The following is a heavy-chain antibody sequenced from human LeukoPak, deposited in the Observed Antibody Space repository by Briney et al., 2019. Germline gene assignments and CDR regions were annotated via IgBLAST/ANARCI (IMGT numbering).Heavy chain of an antibody. CDR2: ISSSSSYI. CDR3: AREGYAIWFDP. D-gene: IGHD2-8*01. CDR1: GFTFSSYS. J-gene: IGHJ5*02. Sequence: PGGSLRLSCAASGFTFSSYSMNWVRQTPGKGLEWVSSISSSSSYIYYADSVKGRFTTSRDNAKNSLYLQMNSLRAEDTAVYYCAREGYAIWFDPWGQGTLVTVSS. V-gene: IGHV3-21*01.